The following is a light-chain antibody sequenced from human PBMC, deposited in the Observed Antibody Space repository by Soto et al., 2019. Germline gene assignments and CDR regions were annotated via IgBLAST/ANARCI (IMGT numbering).Light chain of an antibody. Sequence: QSALTQPASVSGSNGQSIAISCTGTSSDIGGYNYVSWYQQHPGKAPKLMIYDVSNRPSGVSNRFSGSKSGNTASLTISGLQAEDEADYYCSSYTSTSTLGVFGGGTKLTVL. CDR3: SSYTSTSTLGV. CDR2: DVS. V-gene: IGLV2-14*01. J-gene: IGLJ3*02. CDR1: SSDIGGYNY.